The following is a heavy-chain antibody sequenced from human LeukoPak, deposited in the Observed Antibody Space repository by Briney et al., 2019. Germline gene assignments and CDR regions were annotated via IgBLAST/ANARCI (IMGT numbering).Heavy chain of an antibody. CDR1: GFTFNSYA. J-gene: IGHJ4*02. CDR2: IRGSGGGT. CDR3: ARPSIAAAGGYFDY. V-gene: IGHV3-23*01. Sequence: PGGSLRLSCAASGFTFNSYAMSWVRQAPGKGLEWVSAIRGSGGGTYYADSVKGRFTISRDNSKNTLYLQMNSLRAEDTAVYYCARPSIAAAGGYFDYWGQGTLVTVSS. D-gene: IGHD6-13*01.